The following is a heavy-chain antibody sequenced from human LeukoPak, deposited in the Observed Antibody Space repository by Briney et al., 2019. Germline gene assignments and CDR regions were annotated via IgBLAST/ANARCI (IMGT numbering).Heavy chain of an antibody. V-gene: IGHV3-7*01. CDR3: ARDGVRDGLYFDY. J-gene: IGHJ4*02. Sequence: GGSLRLSCAASGFTFSSSGMHWVRQAPGKGLEWVANINQDGSEKYYVDSVKGRFTISRDNAKNSLYLQMNSLRADDTAVYYCARDGVRDGLYFDYWGQGTLVTVSS. D-gene: IGHD3-10*01. CDR1: GFTFSSSG. CDR2: INQDGSEK.